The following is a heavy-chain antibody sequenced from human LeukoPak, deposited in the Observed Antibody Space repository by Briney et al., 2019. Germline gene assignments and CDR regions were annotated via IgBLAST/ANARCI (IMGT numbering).Heavy chain of an antibody. J-gene: IGHJ4*01. Sequence: SETLSLTCTVSGGSISGSNHYWGWIRQPPGKGLECIGNIYYSGTTYYNPSLKSRVSISVDTSKNQFSLKLNSVTAADTAMYYCARGAALVTDKYFDYWGHGTLVTVSS. CDR3: ARGAALVTDKYFDY. CDR1: GGSISGSNHY. D-gene: IGHD5-18*01. CDR2: IYYSGTT. V-gene: IGHV4-39*01.